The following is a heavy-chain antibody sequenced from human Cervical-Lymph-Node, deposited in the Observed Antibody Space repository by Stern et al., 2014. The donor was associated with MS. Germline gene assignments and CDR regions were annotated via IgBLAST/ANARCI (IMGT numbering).Heavy chain of an antibody. D-gene: IGHD1-26*01. V-gene: IGHV5-51*01. CDR1: GYSFTLYW. Sequence: VQLVQSGAEMKKPGESLKISCKGSGYSFTLYWIGWVRQMPGKGLECMEIIYPGDSDTRSTPSFQGQVTISADKSISTAYLQWISLKASDTAMYYCAALVRGSYFYWGQGTLVTVSS. J-gene: IGHJ4*02. CDR2: IYPGDSDT. CDR3: AALVRGSYFY.